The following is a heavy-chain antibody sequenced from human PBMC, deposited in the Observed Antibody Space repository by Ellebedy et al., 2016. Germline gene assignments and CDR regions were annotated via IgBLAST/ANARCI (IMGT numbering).Heavy chain of an antibody. CDR3: AKVENYDILTGYQHYYYYGMDV. CDR1: GFTFSSYA. Sequence: GESLKISCAASGFTFSSYAMSWVRQAPGKGLEWVSAISGSGGSTYYADSVKGRFTISRDNSKNTLYLQMNSLRAEDTAVYYCAKVENYDILTGYQHYYYYGMDVWGQGTTVTVSS. CDR2: ISGSGGST. D-gene: IGHD3-9*01. V-gene: IGHV3-23*01. J-gene: IGHJ6*02.